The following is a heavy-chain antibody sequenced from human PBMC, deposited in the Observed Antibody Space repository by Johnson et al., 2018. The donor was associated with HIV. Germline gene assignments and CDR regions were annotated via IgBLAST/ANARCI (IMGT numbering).Heavy chain of an antibody. CDR2: ISYDGSNK. D-gene: IGHD5-18*01. J-gene: IGHJ3*02. V-gene: IGHV3-30-3*01. Sequence: VQLVESGGGVVQPGRSLRLSCAASGFTFSSYAMHWVRQAPGKGLEWVAVISYDGSNKYYADSVKGRFTISRDNSKNTLYLQMNSLRAEDTAVYYCASCEGARYSYGYPDGHEDAFDIWGQGTMVTVSS. CDR1: GFTFSSYA. CDR3: ASCEGARYSYGYPDGHEDAFDI.